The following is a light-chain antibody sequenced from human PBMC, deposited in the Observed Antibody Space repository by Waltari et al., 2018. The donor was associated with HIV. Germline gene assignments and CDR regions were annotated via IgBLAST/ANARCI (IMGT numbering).Light chain of an antibody. Sequence: QSALTQPASASGSPGQSFTISCTGTSSDVGGYNYVSWYQQHPGNAPKLMIYEITTRPSGVSSRFSGSKSGNTASLTISGLQAEDAADYYCSSYTSSSTQVFGTGTKVTVL. V-gene: IGLV2-14*01. CDR1: SSDVGGYNY. J-gene: IGLJ1*01. CDR2: EIT. CDR3: SSYTSSSTQV.